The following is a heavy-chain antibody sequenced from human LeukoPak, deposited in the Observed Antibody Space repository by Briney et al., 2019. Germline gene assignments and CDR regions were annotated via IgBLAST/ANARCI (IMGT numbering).Heavy chain of an antibody. CDR3: AKGGSSWTYFDY. CDR1: GFTFSSYG. V-gene: IGHV3-30*18. D-gene: IGHD6-13*01. CDR2: ISYDGSNK. Sequence: GGSLRLSCAASGFTFSSYGMHWVRQAPGKGLEWVAVISYDGSNKYYADSVKGRFTIPRDNSKNTLYLQMNSLRAEDTAVYYCAKGGSSWTYFDYWGQGTLVTVSS. J-gene: IGHJ4*02.